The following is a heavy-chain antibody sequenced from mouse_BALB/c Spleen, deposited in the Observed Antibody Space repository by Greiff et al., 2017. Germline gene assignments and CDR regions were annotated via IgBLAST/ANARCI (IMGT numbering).Heavy chain of an antibody. V-gene: IGHV5-6-5*01. CDR3: ARGDYRYDEGFAY. Sequence: VQLKQSGGGLVKPGGSLKLSCAASGFTFSSYAMSWVRQTPEKRLEWVASISSGGSTYYPDSVKGRFTISRDNARNILYLQMSSLRSEDTAMYYCARGDYRYDEGFAYWGQGTLVTVSA. J-gene: IGHJ3*01. CDR2: ISSGGST. CDR1: GFTFSSYA. D-gene: IGHD2-14*01.